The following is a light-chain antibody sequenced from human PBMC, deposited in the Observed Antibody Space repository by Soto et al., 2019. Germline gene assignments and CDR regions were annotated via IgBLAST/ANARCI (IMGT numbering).Light chain of an antibody. CDR1: QSVSSN. CDR2: GAS. V-gene: IGKV3-15*01. J-gene: IGKJ1*01. CDR3: QQYNNWPWT. Sequence: EIIMTQSPATLSVYTGETATLSCGASQSVSSNLAWYQQKPGQAPRLLIYGASTRATGIPARFSGSGSGTEFTLTISSLQSEDFAVYYCQQYNNWPWTFGQGTKVDVK.